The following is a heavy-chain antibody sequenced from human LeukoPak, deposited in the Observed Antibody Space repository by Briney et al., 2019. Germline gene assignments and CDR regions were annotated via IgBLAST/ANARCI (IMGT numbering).Heavy chain of an antibody. D-gene: IGHD1-26*01. CDR3: ARGGIVGASKPSNYYYYGMDV. J-gene: IGHJ6*02. Sequence: GSSVTVSCTASGGTFSIYAISWVRQVPGQGLEWMGGIIPIFGTANYAQKFQGRVTITADESTSTAYMELSSLRSEDTAVYYCARGGIVGASKPSNYYYYGMDVWGQGTTVTVSS. CDR1: GGTFSIYA. V-gene: IGHV1-69*01. CDR2: IIPIFGTA.